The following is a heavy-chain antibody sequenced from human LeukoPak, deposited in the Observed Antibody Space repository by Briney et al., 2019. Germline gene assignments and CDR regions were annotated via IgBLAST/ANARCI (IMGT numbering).Heavy chain of an antibody. CDR2: ISSSSSYT. D-gene: IGHD1-26*01. CDR1: GFTFSDYY. V-gene: IGHV3-11*05. J-gene: IGHJ4*02. CDR3: ARESGSYYGGFDY. Sequence: GGSLRLSCAASGFTFSDYYMSWLRQARGKGVEWGSYISSSSSYTNYADSVKGRFTISRDNAKNSLYLQMNSLRAEDTAVYYCARESGSYYGGFDYWGQGTLVTVSS.